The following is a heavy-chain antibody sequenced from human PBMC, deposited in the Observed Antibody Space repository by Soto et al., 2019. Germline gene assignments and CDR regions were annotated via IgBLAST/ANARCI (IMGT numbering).Heavy chain of an antibody. CDR3: ARGSAAGRFNEYFQH. V-gene: IGHV4-4*02. J-gene: IGHJ1*01. CDR2: IYHSGST. CDR1: GGSISSSNW. D-gene: IGHD6-13*01. Sequence: SETLSLTCAVSGGSISSSNWWSWVRQPPGKGLEWIGEIYHSGSTNYNPSLKSRVTISVDKSKNQSSLKLSSVTAADTAVYYCARGSAAGRFNEYFQHWGQGTLVTVSS.